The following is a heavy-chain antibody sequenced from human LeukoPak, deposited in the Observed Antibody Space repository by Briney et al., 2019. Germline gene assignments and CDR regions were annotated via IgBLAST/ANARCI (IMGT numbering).Heavy chain of an antibody. CDR1: GGSISSYY. CDR3: ARDQVAVAGMGFDY. Sequence: KSSETLSLTCTVSGGSISSYYWSWIRQPPGKGLEWIGYIYYSGSTNYNPSLKSRVTISLDTSKNQFSLKLSSVTAADTAVYYCARDQVAVAGMGFDYWGQGTLVTVSS. V-gene: IGHV4-59*01. J-gene: IGHJ4*02. D-gene: IGHD6-19*01. CDR2: IYYSGST.